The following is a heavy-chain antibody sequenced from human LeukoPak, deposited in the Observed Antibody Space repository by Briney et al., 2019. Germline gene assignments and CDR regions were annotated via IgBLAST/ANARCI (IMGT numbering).Heavy chain of an antibody. J-gene: IGHJ4*02. Sequence: SETLSLTCTVSGGSISSGSYSWGWIRHPAGKGLEWIGTIYYSGTTYYNPSLRSRLTISVDTSKNQFSLKLSSVTAADTAVYYCARQYSSVWQSFDWWGQGSLVTVSS. CDR3: ARQYSSVWQSFDW. D-gene: IGHD6-19*01. V-gene: IGHV4-39*01. CDR1: GGSISSGSYS. CDR2: IYYSGTT.